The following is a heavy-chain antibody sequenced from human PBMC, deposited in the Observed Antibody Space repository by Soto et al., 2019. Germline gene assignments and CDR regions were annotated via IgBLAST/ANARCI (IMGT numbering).Heavy chain of an antibody. J-gene: IGHJ6*02. Sequence: GGSLRLSCAASGFTFSDYYMSWIRQAPGKGLEWVSYISSSSSSTNYADSVKGRFTISSDTANNSLYLQMNRQRAEDTAVYYFATHPSGWMEVWGPGTTVAVSS. V-gene: IGHV3-11*06. CDR3: ATHPSGWMEV. CDR2: ISSSSSST. CDR1: GFTFSDYY. D-gene: IGHD2-15*01.